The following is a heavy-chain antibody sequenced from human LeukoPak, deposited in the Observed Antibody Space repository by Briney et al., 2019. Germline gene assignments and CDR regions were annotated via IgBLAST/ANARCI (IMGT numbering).Heavy chain of an antibody. CDR2: IYRGDSDT. CDR1: GYIIISYW. D-gene: IGHD2-2*01. J-gene: IGHJ4*02. Sequence: GASLQISCEGSGYIIISYWIGWVRPLPGKGLEWMGIIYRGDSDTRYSPSFQGQVTFSADKPLSTAYLQWNSLKASDTAMYYCARHRCSSTSCHTFYFDYWGQGTLVTVSS. V-gene: IGHV5-51*01. CDR3: ARHRCSSTSCHTFYFDY.